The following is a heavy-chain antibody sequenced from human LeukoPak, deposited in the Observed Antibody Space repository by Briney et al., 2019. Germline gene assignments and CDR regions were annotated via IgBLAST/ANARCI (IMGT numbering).Heavy chain of an antibody. J-gene: IGHJ4*02. CDR1: GGSISSYY. CDR3: ARQWPTAFDY. V-gene: IGHV4-59*04. CDR2: IHDSGST. D-gene: IGHD6-19*01. Sequence: SETLSLTCTVPGGSISSYYWSWIRQPPGKGLEWIGTIHDSGSTYYNPSLKSRVTISVDTSKNQFSLKLRSVTAADTAVYYCARQWPTAFDYWGQGTLVTVSS.